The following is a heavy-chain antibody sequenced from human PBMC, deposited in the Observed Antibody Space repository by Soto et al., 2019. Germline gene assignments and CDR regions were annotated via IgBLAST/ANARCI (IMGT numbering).Heavy chain of an antibody. J-gene: IGHJ4*02. V-gene: IGHV3-30*18. CDR1: GFTFSSYG. CDR3: AKGSDGDYVDHYFDY. D-gene: IGHD4-17*01. Sequence: PGGSLRLSCAASGFTFSSYGMHWVRQAPGKGLEWVAVILYDGSNKYYADSVKGRFTISRDNSKNTLYLQMNSLRAEDTAVYYCAKGSDGDYVDHYFDYWGQGTLVTVLL. CDR2: ILYDGSNK.